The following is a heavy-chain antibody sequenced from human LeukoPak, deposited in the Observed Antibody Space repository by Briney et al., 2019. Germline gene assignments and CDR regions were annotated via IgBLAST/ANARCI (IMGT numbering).Heavy chain of an antibody. J-gene: IGHJ4*02. CDR1: GIIFSSYG. CDR2: ISYDGRNK. V-gene: IGHV3-30*03. D-gene: IGHD6-19*01. CDR3: ARDPISSGYYFDY. Sequence: GGSLRLSCAASGIIFSSYGMHWVRQAPGKGLEWVAVISYDGRNKYYADSVKGRFTISRDNSKNRLYLQMSSLRADDTAVYYCARDPISSGYYFDYWGQGTLVTVSS.